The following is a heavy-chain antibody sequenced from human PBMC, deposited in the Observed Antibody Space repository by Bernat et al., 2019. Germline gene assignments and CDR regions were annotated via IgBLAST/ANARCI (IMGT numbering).Heavy chain of an antibody. J-gene: IGHJ3*02. CDR3: ARSQGYCSGGSCYGSRTNDAFDI. Sequence: QVQLVDSGGGVVQPGRSLRLSCAASGFTFSTYGMHWVRQAPGKGLEWVAAIWYDGSKKYYADSVKGRFTISRDNSQNTLNLQMNSLRAEDTAVYYCARSQGYCSGGSCYGSRTNDAFDIWGQGTMVTVSS. CDR1: GFTFSTYG. D-gene: IGHD2-15*01. V-gene: IGHV3-33*01. CDR2: IWYDGSKK.